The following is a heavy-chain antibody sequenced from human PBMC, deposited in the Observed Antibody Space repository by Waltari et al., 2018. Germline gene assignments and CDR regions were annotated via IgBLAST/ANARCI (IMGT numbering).Heavy chain of an antibody. CDR3: ARDPIVATPLYFDY. J-gene: IGHJ4*02. CDR2: IYYSGST. CDR1: GGSISSSSYY. D-gene: IGHD5-12*01. Sequence: QLQLQESGPGLVKPSETLSLTCTVSGGSISSSSYYWGWIRQPPGKGLEWIGSIYYSGSTYYNPSPKSRVTISVDTSKNQFSLKLSSVTAADTAVYYCARDPIVATPLYFDYWGQGTLVTVSS. V-gene: IGHV4-39*07.